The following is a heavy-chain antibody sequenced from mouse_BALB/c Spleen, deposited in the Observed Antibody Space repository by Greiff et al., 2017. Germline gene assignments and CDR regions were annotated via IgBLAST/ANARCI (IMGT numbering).Heavy chain of an antibody. V-gene: IGHV5-6*01. CDR2: ISSGGSYT. J-gene: IGHJ2*01. D-gene: IGHD2-14*01. CDR1: GFTFSSYG. CDR3: ARSYYRYDGYFDY. Sequence: EVKLMESGGDLVKPGGSLKLSCAASGFTFSSYGMSWVRQTPDKRLEWVATISSGGSYTYYPDSVKGRFTISRDNAKNTLYLQMSSLKSEDTAMYYCARSYYRYDGYFDYWGQGTTLTVSS.